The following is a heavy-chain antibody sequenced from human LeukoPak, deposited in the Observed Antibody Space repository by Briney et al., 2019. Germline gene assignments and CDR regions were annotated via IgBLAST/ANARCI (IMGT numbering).Heavy chain of an antibody. CDR3: ASEGVGAFDY. CDR1: GYTFTSYY. Sequence: ASVKVSCKASGYTFTSYYMHWVRQAPGQGLEWMGIINPSGGSTSYAQKFQGRVTMTRDMSTSTVYVELSSLRSEDTAVYYCASEGVGAFDYWGQGTLVTVSS. CDR2: INPSGGST. V-gene: IGHV1-46*01. D-gene: IGHD1-26*01. J-gene: IGHJ4*02.